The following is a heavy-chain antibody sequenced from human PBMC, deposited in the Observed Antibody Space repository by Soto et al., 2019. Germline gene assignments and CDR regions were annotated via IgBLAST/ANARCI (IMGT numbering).Heavy chain of an antibody. D-gene: IGHD1-26*01. Sequence: WVRQATGKGLEWVSSISSSSNYIYYADSMKGRFTISRDNAKNSLYLQMNSLRAEDTAVYYCARDLVGATIWVQGTLVTGSS. V-gene: IGHV3-21*01. CDR2: ISSSSNYI. CDR3: ARDLVGATI. J-gene: IGHJ4*02.